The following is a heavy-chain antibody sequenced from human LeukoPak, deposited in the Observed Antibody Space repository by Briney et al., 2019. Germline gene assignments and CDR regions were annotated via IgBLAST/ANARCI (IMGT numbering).Heavy chain of an antibody. CDR3: ARGPNYDSPGGELDFQH. J-gene: IGHJ1*01. CDR2: IWYDGSNK. D-gene: IGHD3-16*01. CDR1: GFTFSTFD. V-gene: IGHV3-33*01. Sequence: GGSLRLSCAASGFTFSTFDMHWVRQAPGKGLEWVAVIWYDGSNKYQADSVKGRFTISRDNPKNTLYLQMNSLRAEDTAVYYCARGPNYDSPGGELDFQHWGQGTLVTVSS.